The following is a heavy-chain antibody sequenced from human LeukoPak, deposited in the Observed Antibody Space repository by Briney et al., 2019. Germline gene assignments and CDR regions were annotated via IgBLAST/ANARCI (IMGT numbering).Heavy chain of an antibody. Sequence: SETLSLTCTVSGYSIRSGYYWGWIRQPPGKGLEWIGSIYHSGSTYYNPSLKSRVTISVDTSKNQSSLKLSSVTAADTAVYYCARVLTGYYGTNYYYYMDVWGKGTTVTISS. D-gene: IGHD3-9*01. CDR3: ARVLTGYYGTNYYYYMDV. J-gene: IGHJ6*03. CDR2: IYHSGST. V-gene: IGHV4-38-2*02. CDR1: GYSIRSGYY.